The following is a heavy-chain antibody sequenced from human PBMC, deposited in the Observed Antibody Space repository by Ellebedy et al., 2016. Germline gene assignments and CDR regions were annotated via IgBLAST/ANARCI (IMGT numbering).Heavy chain of an antibody. Sequence: GESLKISCAASGFTFSSYGAYWVRQAPGKGLEWVSLISYDGSNKYYADSVKGRFTISRDNSKNTLYLQMNSLRAEDTAVYYCARDSSGSYGYFDYWGQGTLVTVSS. J-gene: IGHJ4*02. D-gene: IGHD1-26*01. CDR1: GFTFSSYG. CDR3: ARDSSGSYGYFDY. CDR2: ISYDGSNK. V-gene: IGHV3-30*03.